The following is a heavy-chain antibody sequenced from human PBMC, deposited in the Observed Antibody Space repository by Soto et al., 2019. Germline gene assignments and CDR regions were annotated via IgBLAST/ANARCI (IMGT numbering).Heavy chain of an antibody. D-gene: IGHD4-4*01. V-gene: IGHV3-21*01. Sequence: PGGSLRLSCSASGFTFSSYSMNWFRQAPGKGLEWVSSISSSSSYIYYADSVKGRFTISRDNAKNSLYLQMNSLRAEDTAVYYCAREADPSATVTDFDYYYYYGMDVWGQGTTVTVSS. J-gene: IGHJ6*02. CDR2: ISSSSSYI. CDR3: AREADPSATVTDFDYYYYYGMDV. CDR1: GFTFSSYS.